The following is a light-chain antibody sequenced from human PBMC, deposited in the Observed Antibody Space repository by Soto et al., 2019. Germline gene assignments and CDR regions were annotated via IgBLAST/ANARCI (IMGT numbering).Light chain of an antibody. J-gene: IGKJ1*01. CDR1: QSVSSN. V-gene: IGKV3-15*01. Sequence: EIVMTQSPASLSVSPGETATLSCRATQSVSSNLAWYQQKPGQAPRVLIYGASTRATGIPARFSGSGSGTEFTLSISSLQSEDFAVYYCQQYNNWLWTFGQGTKVGIK. CDR2: GAS. CDR3: QQYNNWLWT.